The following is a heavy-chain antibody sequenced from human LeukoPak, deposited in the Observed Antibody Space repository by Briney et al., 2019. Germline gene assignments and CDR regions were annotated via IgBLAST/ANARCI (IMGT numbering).Heavy chain of an antibody. J-gene: IGHJ4*02. D-gene: IGHD3-22*01. CDR2: IYHSGST. CDR1: GASITTYY. V-gene: IGHV4-59*08. Sequence: SETLSLTCTVSGASITTYYWSWIRQPPGKGLEWIGYIYHSGSTKYNPSLKSRVTISVDTSKNQFSLRLNSVTAADTAAYYCARQLYDSSGYPFDYWGQGTLVTVSS. CDR3: ARQLYDSSGYPFDY.